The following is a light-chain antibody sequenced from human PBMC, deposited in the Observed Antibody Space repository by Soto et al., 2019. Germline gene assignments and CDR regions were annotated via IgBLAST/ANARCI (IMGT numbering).Light chain of an antibody. J-gene: IGLJ1*01. Sequence: QSVLTQPASVSGSPGQSITISCTGTSSDVGGYNSVSWYQQHPGKAPKLMIYEVNNRPSGVSNRFSGSKSGNTASLTISGLQAEDEADYYCSSFTSTSTYVLGTGTKLTVL. CDR3: SSFTSTSTYV. CDR1: SSDVGGYNS. CDR2: EVN. V-gene: IGLV2-14*01.